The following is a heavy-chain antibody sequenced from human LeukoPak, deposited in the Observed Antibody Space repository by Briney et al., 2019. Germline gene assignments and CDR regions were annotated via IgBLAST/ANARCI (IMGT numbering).Heavy chain of an antibody. J-gene: IGHJ4*02. CDR3: AIDRTWANYFDY. D-gene: IGHD7-27*01. Sequence: ASVKVSCKASGYTFIGYYMHWVRQAPGQGVEWMGWINPNSGGTNYAQKFQGRVTMTRDTSISTAYMELSRLRSDDTAVYYCAIDRTWANYFDYWGQGTLVTVSS. V-gene: IGHV1-2*02. CDR2: INPNSGGT. CDR1: GYTFIGYY.